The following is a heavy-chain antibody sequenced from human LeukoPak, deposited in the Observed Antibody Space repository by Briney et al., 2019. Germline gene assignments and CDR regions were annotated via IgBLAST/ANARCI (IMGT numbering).Heavy chain of an antibody. V-gene: IGHV1-8*01. Sequence: EASVKVSCKASGYTFTSYDIHWVRQATGQGLEWMGWVNPNSGNTGYAQKFQGRVIMTRNTSISTAYMEVSSLRSEDTAVYYCAKRGYSYGDFDYWGQGTLVTVSS. CDR2: VNPNSGNT. D-gene: IGHD5-18*01. CDR3: AKRGYSYGDFDY. CDR1: GYTFTSYD. J-gene: IGHJ4*02.